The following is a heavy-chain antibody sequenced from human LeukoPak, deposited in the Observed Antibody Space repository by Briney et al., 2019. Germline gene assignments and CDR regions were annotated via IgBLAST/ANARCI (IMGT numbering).Heavy chain of an antibody. CDR3: ARGVSSGWYFGCYFDY. CDR1: GFTVSSNY. D-gene: IGHD6-19*01. J-gene: IGHJ4*02. CDR2: IYSGGST. Sequence: GSLRLSCAASGFTVSSNYMSWVRQAPGKGLELVSVIYSGGSTYYADSVKGRFTVSRDNSKNTLYLQMNSLRAEDTAVYYCARGVSSGWYFGCYFDYWGQGTLVTVSS. V-gene: IGHV3-66*02.